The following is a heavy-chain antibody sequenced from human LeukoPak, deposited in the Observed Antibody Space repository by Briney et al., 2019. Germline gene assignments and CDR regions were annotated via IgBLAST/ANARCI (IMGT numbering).Heavy chain of an antibody. CDR1: GYTFTSYG. CDR3: ATSRNYYYDSSGQSAFDY. D-gene: IGHD3-22*01. Sequence: ASVKVSCKASGYTFTSYGISWVRQAPGQGLEWMGWISAYNGNTNHAQKLQGRVTMTTDTSTSTAYMELRSLRSDDTAVYYCATSRNYYYDSSGQSAFDYWGQGTLVTVSS. CDR2: ISAYNGNT. J-gene: IGHJ4*02. V-gene: IGHV1-18*01.